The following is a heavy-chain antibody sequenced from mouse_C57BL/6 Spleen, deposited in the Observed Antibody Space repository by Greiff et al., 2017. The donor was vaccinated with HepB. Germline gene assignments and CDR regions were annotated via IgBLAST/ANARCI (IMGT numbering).Heavy chain of an antibody. D-gene: IGHD2-1*01. V-gene: IGHV1-72*01. CDR1: GYTFTSYW. J-gene: IGHJ3*01. Sequence: QQSCKASGYTFTSYWMHWVKQRPGRGLEWIGRIDPNSGGTKYNEKFKSKATLTVDKPSSTAYMQLSSLTSEDSAVYYCARVGIYYGNYVAWFAYWGQGTLVTVSA. CDR3: ARVGIYYGNYVAWFAY. CDR2: IDPNSGGT.